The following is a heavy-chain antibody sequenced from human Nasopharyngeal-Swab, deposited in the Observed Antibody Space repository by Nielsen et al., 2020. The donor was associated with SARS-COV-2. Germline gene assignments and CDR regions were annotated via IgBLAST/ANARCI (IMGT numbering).Heavy chain of an antibody. Sequence: GGSLRLSCAASGFTFSSYAMSWVRQAPGKGLEWVSAISGSGGSTYYADSVKGRFTISRDSSKNTLYLQMNSLRAEDTAVYSSSPHFLWSSGGSGKVRGLDYWGQGTLVTVSS. CDR1: GFTFSSYA. CDR3: SPHFLWSSGGSGKVRGLDY. CDR2: ISGSGGST. V-gene: IGHV3-23*01. J-gene: IGHJ4*02. D-gene: IGHD2-21*01.